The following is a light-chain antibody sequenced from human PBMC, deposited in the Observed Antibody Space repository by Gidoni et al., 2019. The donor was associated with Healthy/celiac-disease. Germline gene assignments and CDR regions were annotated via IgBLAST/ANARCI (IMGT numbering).Light chain of an antibody. CDR2: DAS. CDR3: QQRSNWPWT. V-gene: IGKV3-11*01. J-gene: IGKJ1*01. CDR1: QSVSSY. Sequence: EIVLTQSTATLSLSPGERATLSCRASQSVSSYLAWYPQKPGQAPRLLIYDASNRATCIPARFSGSGSGTDFTLTISSLEPEGFAVYYCQQRSNWPWTFGQGTKVEIK.